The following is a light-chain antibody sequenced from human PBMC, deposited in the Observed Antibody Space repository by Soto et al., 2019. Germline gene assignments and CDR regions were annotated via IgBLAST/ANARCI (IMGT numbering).Light chain of an antibody. CDR2: EVT. Sequence: QSVLTQPASVSGSPGQSITISCAGTRDDIGAYDYVSWYQQHPGNAPKLLVYEVTNRLSGVSDRFSGSKSGNTASLTISGLQAEDEADYYCNSYTNSSAVVFGGGTKVTVL. J-gene: IGLJ2*01. CDR1: RDDIGAYDY. CDR3: NSYTNSSAVV. V-gene: IGLV2-14*01.